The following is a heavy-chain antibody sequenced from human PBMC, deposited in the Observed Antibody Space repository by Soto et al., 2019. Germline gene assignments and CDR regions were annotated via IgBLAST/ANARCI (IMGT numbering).Heavy chain of an antibody. D-gene: IGHD3-16*01. V-gene: IGHV3-74*01. CDR3: ATLYGPLDI. CDR2: IQNDGVST. J-gene: IGHJ3*02. Sequence: GGSLRLSCAASGFTFCNFWMHWVRQAPGKGLVWVSVIQNDGVSTRYADSVKGRFTISRDNAKNTVYLQMNSLGPEDTAIYYCATLYGPLDIWGQGTLVTVSS. CDR1: GFTFCNFW.